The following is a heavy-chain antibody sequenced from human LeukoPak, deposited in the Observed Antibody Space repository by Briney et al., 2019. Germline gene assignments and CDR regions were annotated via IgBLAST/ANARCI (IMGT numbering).Heavy chain of an antibody. Sequence: SETLSLTCSVSGASVTTYPYYWTWIRQPPGKRLEWMGSVTYSGNTFYNPSLKMRVTIPIDASKSQLSLNLSSVTAADTAIYFCARTPTGFPNWFDSWGQGTLVTVSS. CDR3: ARTPTGFPNWFDS. V-gene: IGHV4-39*07. D-gene: IGHD3-9*01. CDR1: GASVTTYPYY. J-gene: IGHJ5*01. CDR2: VTYSGNT.